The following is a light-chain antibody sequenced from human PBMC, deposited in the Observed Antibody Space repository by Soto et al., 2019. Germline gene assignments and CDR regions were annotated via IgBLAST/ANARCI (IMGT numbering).Light chain of an antibody. J-gene: IGLJ1*01. CDR2: DDD. CDR3: GSWDSSLSAYV. Sequence: QSLRTQPPSVCAAPGQRVTISCSGSSSNIGGNSVSWYQQLPGTAPKLLIYDDDKRPSGIPDRFSGSKSGTSATLGITGFQTGDEADYYCGSWDSSLSAYVFGTGTKVTV. CDR1: SSNIGGNS. V-gene: IGLV1-51*01.